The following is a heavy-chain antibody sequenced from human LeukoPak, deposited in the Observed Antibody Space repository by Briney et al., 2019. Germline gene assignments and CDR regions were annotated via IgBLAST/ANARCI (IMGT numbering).Heavy chain of an antibody. J-gene: IGHJ3*02. CDR3: ARSRDGYNTDAFDI. CDR2: INWNGGST. V-gene: IGHV3-20*01. D-gene: IGHD5-12*01. Sequence: GGSLRLSCAASGFTFDDYGMSWVRQAPGKGLEWASGINWNGGSTGYADSVKGRFTISRDNAKNSLYLQMNSLGAEDTALYHCARSRDGYNTDAFDIWGQGTMVTVSS. CDR1: GFTFDDYG.